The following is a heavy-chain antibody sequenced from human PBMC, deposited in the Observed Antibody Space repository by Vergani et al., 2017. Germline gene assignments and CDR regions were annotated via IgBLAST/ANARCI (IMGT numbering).Heavy chain of an antibody. D-gene: IGHD3-22*01. CDR3: AKDISSSGTGDAFYI. Sequence: VQLVESGGGVVQPGRSLRLSCAASGFTFDDYAMHWVRQAPGKGLEWVSGISWNSGSTGYADSVKGRFTISRDNAKNSLYLQMNSLRAEDTALYYCAKDISSSGTGDAFYIWGQGTMVTVSS. V-gene: IGHV3-9*01. J-gene: IGHJ3*02. CDR1: GFTFDDYA. CDR2: ISWNSGST.